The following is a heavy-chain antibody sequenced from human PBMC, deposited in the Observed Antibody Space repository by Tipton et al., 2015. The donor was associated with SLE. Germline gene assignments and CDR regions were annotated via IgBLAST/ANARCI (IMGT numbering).Heavy chain of an antibody. CDR3: AKTPLYDDSLYYFYNMDV. V-gene: IGHV3-30*02. CDR2: IRNDGIKK. J-gene: IGHJ6*02. Sequence: SLRLSCAASGFAFSSSGLHWVRQAPGTGLEWVAFIRNDGIKKYYGDSVKGRFTISRDNYKKTLYLQMNSVRAEDTAVYFCAKTPLYDDSLYYFYNMDVWGQGTTVIVSS. D-gene: IGHD4-17*01. CDR1: GFAFSSSG.